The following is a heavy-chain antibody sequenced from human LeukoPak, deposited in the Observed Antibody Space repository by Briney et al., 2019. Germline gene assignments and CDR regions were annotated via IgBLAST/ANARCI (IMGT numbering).Heavy chain of an antibody. Sequence: GGSLRLSCAASGFTFSSYGMHWVRQAPGKGLEWVAVIWYDGNNKYYADSVKGRFTISRDNAKNSLYLQMNSLRAEDTAIYYCTRVGYIDEGIDYWGQGTLVTVSS. D-gene: IGHD5-24*01. J-gene: IGHJ4*02. CDR2: IWYDGNNK. CDR1: GFTFSSYG. V-gene: IGHV3-33*03. CDR3: TRVGYIDEGIDY.